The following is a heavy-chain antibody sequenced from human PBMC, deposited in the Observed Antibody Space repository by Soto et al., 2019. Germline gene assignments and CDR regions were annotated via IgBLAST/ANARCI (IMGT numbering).Heavy chain of an antibody. D-gene: IGHD5-12*01. CDR3: ARRETATIFNY. CDR2: IYYSGTT. Sequence: QLQLQESGPGLVKPSETLSLTCTVSGGSISSSNYYWDWIRQPPGKGLEWIGSIYYSGTTYYNPSLRRRVTISGDTSRNQFPRRLVSVTAADPAVYYCARRETATIFNYWGPGTLVTVSS. J-gene: IGHJ4*02. V-gene: IGHV4-39*01. CDR1: GGSISSSNYY.